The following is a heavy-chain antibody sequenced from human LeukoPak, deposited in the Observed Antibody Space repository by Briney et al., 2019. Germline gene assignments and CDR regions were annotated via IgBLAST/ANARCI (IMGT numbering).Heavy chain of an antibody. Sequence: SGTLSLTCAVSGGSISSSNWWSWVRQPPGKGLEWIGYIYYSGTTNYNPSLKSRVTISVDTSKNQFSLKLSSETAADTAVYYCARDRVRGNSNPFFDYWGQGTLVTVSS. J-gene: IGHJ4*02. CDR3: ARDRVRGNSNPFFDY. CDR2: IYYSGTT. V-gene: IGHV4-4*02. CDR1: GGSISSSNW. D-gene: IGHD4-11*01.